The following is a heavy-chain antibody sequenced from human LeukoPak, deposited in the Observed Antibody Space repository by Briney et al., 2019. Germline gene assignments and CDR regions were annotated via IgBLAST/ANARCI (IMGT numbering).Heavy chain of an antibody. CDR3: ARGRPGELDY. V-gene: IGHV4-59*01. D-gene: IGHD7-27*01. CDR1: GRYISSYY. CDR2: IYYSGST. J-gene: IGHJ4*02. Sequence: PSETLSLTCTVSGRYISSYYWSWLRQPPGKGVEWIGYIYYSGSTNYSPSLKSRVTISVDSSKNQFSLKLSSVTAADTAVYYCARGRPGELDYWGQGTLVTVSS.